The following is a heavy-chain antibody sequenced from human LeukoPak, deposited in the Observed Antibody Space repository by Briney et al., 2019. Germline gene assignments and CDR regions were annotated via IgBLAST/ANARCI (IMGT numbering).Heavy chain of an antibody. D-gene: IGHD4-23*01. V-gene: IGHV1-18*01. CDR3: AREDGGNSGDY. J-gene: IGHJ4*02. CDR2: ISAYNGNT. Sequence: ASVKVSCRASGYTFTSYGISWVRQAPGQGLEWMGWISAYNGNTNYAQKLQGRVTMTTDTSTSTAHMELRSLRSDDTAVYYCAREDGGNSGDYWGQGTLVTVSS. CDR1: GYTFTSYG.